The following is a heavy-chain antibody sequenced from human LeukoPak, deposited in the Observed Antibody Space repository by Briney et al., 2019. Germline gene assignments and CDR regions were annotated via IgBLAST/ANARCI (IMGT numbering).Heavy chain of an antibody. CDR1: GGSISSGGYY. Sequence: SETLSLTCTVSGGSISSGGYYWSWIRQPPGKGLEWIGYIYHSGSTYYNPSLKSRVTISVDRSKNQFSLKLSSVTAADTAVYYCARSASIAARGAFDIWGQGTMVTVSS. CDR2: IYHSGST. CDR3: ARSASIAARGAFDI. V-gene: IGHV4-30-2*01. J-gene: IGHJ3*02. D-gene: IGHD6-6*01.